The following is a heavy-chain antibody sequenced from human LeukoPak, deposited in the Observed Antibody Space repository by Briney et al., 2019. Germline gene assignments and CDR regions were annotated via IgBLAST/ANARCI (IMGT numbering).Heavy chain of an antibody. D-gene: IGHD4-17*01. J-gene: IGHJ5*02. Sequence: KPSETLSLTCTVSGGSISSGGYYWSWIRQHPGKGLEWIGYIYYTGSTYYNPSLKSRVTISVDTSKNQFSLKLSSVTAADTAVYYCARETTPEWFDPWGRGTLVTVSS. CDR3: ARETTPEWFDP. CDR1: GGSISSGGYY. CDR2: IYYTGST. V-gene: IGHV4-31*03.